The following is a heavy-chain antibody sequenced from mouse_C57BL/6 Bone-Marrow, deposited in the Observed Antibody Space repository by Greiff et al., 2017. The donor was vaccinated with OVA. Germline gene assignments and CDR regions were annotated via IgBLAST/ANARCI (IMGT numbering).Heavy chain of an antibody. D-gene: IGHD1-1*01. CDR1: GFTFSSYA. CDR3: ARDNDYDGSSSWFAY. Sequence: DVQLVESGGGLVKPGGSLKLSCAASGFTFSSYAMSWVRQTPEKRLEWVATISDGGSYTYYPDNVKGRFTISRDNAKNNLYLQMSHLKSEDTAMYYCARDNDYDGSSSWFAYWGEGTLVTVSA. J-gene: IGHJ3*01. V-gene: IGHV5-4*01. CDR2: ISDGGSYT.